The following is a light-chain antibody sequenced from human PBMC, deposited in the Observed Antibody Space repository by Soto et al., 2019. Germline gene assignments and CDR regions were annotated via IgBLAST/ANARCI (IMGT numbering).Light chain of an antibody. CDR1: QSISSC. V-gene: IGKV1-39*01. J-gene: IGKJ2*01. CDR3: QQSYSTPYT. Sequence: DIQMTQSPSSLSASVGDRATITCRASQSISSCLIWYQQKPGKDPKLLIYAASSLPSGVPSRFSGSGSGTDFTLTISSLEPEDFATYYCQQSYSTPYTFGQGTKLEIK. CDR2: AAS.